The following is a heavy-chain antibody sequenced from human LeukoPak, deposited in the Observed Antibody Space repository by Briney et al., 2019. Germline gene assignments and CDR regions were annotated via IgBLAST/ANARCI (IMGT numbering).Heavy chain of an antibody. CDR2: IFSGGTI. D-gene: IGHD3-22*01. CDR1: GFTFRSYT. Sequence: GGSLRLSCAASGFTFRSYTMNWVRQAPGKGLEWVSVIFSGGTIYYADAVKGRFTISKDNSKNTLYLQMNSLRAEDTAVYYCAREDYADSSGYYSSGEYWGQGTLVTVSS. V-gene: IGHV3-66*01. CDR3: AREDYADSSGYYSSGEY. J-gene: IGHJ4*02.